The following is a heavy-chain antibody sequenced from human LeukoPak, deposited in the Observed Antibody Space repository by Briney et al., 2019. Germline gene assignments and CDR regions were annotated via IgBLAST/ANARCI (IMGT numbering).Heavy chain of an antibody. CDR2: INHRGSI. CDR1: GGSFSGYY. V-gene: IGHV4-34*01. Sequence: SETLSLTCAVYGGSFSGYYWSWIRQAPGKGLEWIGEINHRGSINYNPSLKSRVTISVDTSKNQFSLKLISVTAADTAVYYCARWASSSWYPTGLDWRPKVKWYLDLWGRGTLVTVSS. D-gene: IGHD6-13*01. J-gene: IGHJ2*01. CDR3: ARWASSSWYPTGLDWRPKVKWYLDL.